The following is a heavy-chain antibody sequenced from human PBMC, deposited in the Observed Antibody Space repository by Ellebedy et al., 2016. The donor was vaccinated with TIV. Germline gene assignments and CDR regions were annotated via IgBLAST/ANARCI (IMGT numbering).Heavy chain of an antibody. Sequence: LRLSCTVSGGSISSGGYYWSWIRQHPGKGLEWIGNIYYSGSTFYNPSLKSRLTISLDTSKNHLSLKLSSVTAADTAMYYCARGGVDRPHALDIWGQGTVVTVSS. CDR2: IYYSGST. D-gene: IGHD3-10*01. V-gene: IGHV4-30-4*08. CDR1: GGSISSGGYY. J-gene: IGHJ3*02. CDR3: ARGGVDRPHALDI.